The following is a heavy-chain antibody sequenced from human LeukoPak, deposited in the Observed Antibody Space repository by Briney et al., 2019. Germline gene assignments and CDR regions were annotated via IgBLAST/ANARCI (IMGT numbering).Heavy chain of an antibody. CDR2: INHSGST. CDR3: ARGRSAASIPSI. D-gene: IGHD3-3*01. Sequence: PSETLSLTCAVYGGSFSGYYWSWTRQPPGKGLEWIGEINHSGSTNYNPSLKSRVTISVDTSKNQFSLKLSSVTAADTAVYYCARGRSAASIPSIWGQGTMVTVSS. CDR1: GGSFSGYY. V-gene: IGHV4-34*01. J-gene: IGHJ3*02.